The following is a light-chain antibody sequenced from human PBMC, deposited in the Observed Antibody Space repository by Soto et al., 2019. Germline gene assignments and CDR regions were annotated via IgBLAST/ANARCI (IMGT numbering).Light chain of an antibody. CDR3: QRYGRPPLIT. CDR1: QSVSSSS. J-gene: IGKJ5*01. CDR2: GTS. V-gene: IGKV3-20*01. Sequence: SPGTVSLSPGERATLSCRASQSVSSSSLAWYQQRPGQAPRLLIYGTSSRATGIPDRLSGSGSGTDFTLTISRLEPEDFAVYFCQRYGRPPLITFGQWTRLQI.